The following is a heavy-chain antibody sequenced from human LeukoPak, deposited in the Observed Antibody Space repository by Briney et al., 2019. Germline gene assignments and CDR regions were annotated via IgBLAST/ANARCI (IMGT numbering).Heavy chain of an antibody. V-gene: IGHV3-23*01. Sequence: SGGSLRLSCAASGFTFSIYTMSWVRQAPGKGLEWVSAINQGGDTSYAASVKGHFTISRDNAKNSLYLQMNSLRAEDTAVYYCARDRRVSGFDYWGQGTLVTVSS. J-gene: IGHJ4*02. CDR3: ARDRRVSGFDY. CDR2: INQGGDT. CDR1: GFTFSIYT.